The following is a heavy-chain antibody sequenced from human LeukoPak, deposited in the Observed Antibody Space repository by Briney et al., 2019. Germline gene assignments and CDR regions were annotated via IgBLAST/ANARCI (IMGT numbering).Heavy chain of an antibody. CDR1: GFTFSSNY. Sequence: GGSLRLSCAASGFTFSSNYMSWVRQAPGKGLECVSVIYGNNSTYYSDSVKGRFTISRDNSKNTLYLQMNSLRAEDTAVYYCARESVTAAGTVGYWGQGTLVTVSS. D-gene: IGHD6-13*01. CDR2: IYGNNST. CDR3: ARESVTAAGTVGY. V-gene: IGHV3-53*01. J-gene: IGHJ4*02.